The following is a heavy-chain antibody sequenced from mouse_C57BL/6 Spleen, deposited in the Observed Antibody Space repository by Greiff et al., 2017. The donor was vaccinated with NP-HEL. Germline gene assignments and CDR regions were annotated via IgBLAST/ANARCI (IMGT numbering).Heavy chain of an antibody. CDR1: GYTFTSYW. V-gene: IGHV1-50*01. J-gene: IGHJ1*03. Sequence: VQLQQPGAELVKPGASVKLSCKASGYTFTSYWMQWVKQRPGQGLEWIGEIDPSDSYTNYNQKFKGKATLTVDTSSSTAYLQLSSLTSEDSAVYYCARSGHYYGSSYGYFDVWGTGTTVTVSS. CDR3: ARSGHYYGSSYGYFDV. D-gene: IGHD1-1*01. CDR2: IDPSDSYT.